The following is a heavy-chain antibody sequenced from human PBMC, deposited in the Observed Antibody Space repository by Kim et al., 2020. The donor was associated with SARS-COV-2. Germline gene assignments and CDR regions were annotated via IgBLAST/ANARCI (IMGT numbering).Heavy chain of an antibody. Sequence: ASVKVSCKTSGYRFIRYGITWVRQAPGQGLEWMAWISPYNGNTRYAKKLQMQVRLTVTTYTSTATVYMGLMSLSSDDTAVYDCARNQEYVYSSSSWHSWG. V-gene: IGHV1-18*01. CDR3: ARNQEYVYSSSSWHS. J-gene: IGHJ5*01. CDR1: GYRFIRYG. D-gene: IGHD4-4*01. CDR2: ISPYNGNT.